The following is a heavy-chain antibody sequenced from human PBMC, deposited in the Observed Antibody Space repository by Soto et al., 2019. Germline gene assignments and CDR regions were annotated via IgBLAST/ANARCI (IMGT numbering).Heavy chain of an antibody. J-gene: IGHJ4*02. CDR2: MNPDSGTT. V-gene: IGHV1-8*01. CDR1: GYTFTTYD. CDR3: TRNRRETGDFDF. Sequence: QVQLVQSGAEVRKPGASVKVSCKASGYTFTTYDINWLRQARGQGLQWMGWMNPDSGTTGYAQTFQGRVTLTRDTSMNTAYMELSRLTYEDTAVYYCTRNRRETGDFDFWGQGTLVTVPS. D-gene: IGHD7-27*01.